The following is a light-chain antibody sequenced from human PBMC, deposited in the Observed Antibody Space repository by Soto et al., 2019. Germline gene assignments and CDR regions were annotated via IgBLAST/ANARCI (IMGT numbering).Light chain of an antibody. CDR1: QSVSSN. Sequence: EVVITQSPVTLSVSPQGIATLSCRASQSVSSNLSWYQQKPVQAPRILIYGASTRATGIPARFSGSGSGTEFPLTISSLPSEDFAVYYCQQYDEWPLTFGEGKKVEIK. V-gene: IGKV3-15*01. CDR2: GAS. J-gene: IGKJ1*01. CDR3: QQYDEWPLT.